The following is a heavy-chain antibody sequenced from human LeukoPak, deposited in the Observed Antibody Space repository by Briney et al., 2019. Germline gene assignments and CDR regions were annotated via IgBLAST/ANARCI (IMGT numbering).Heavy chain of an antibody. V-gene: IGHV3-7*01. Sequence: GGSLRLSCAASGFTFSSYWMSWVRQAPGKGLEWVANIKQDGSEKYYVDSVKGRFTISRDNAKNSLYLQMNSLRDEDTAVYYCARESVPAAISDYGYWGQGTLVTVSS. D-gene: IGHD2-2*01. CDR3: ARESVPAAISDYGY. CDR1: GFTFSSYW. CDR2: IKQDGSEK. J-gene: IGHJ4*02.